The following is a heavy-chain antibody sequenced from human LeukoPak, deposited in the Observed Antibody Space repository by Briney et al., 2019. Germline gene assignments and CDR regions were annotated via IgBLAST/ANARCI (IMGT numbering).Heavy chain of an antibody. D-gene: IGHD2-2*01. V-gene: IGHV4-4*07. J-gene: IGHJ4*02. CDR3: ARDWAQHCSSTSCYGPFDY. CDR2: IYTSGST. Sequence: SETLCLTCTVSGGSISSYYWSWIRQPAGKGLEWIGRIYTSGSTNNNPSLKSRVTMSVDTSKNQISLKLSSVTAADTAVYYCARDWAQHCSSTSCYGPFDYWGQGTLVTVSS. CDR1: GGSISSYY.